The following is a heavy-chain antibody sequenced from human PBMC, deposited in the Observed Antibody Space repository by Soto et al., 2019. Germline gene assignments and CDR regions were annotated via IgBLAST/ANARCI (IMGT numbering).Heavy chain of an antibody. CDR3: ARSSSGWYPHYFDY. V-gene: IGHV4-59*01. J-gene: IGHJ4*02. Sequence: TVSGGSISSYYWSWIRQPPGKGLEWIGYIYYSGSTNYNPSLKSRVTISVDTSKNQFSLKLSSVTAADTAVYYCARSSSGWYPHYFDYWGQGTLVTVSS. CDR1: GGSISSYY. CDR2: IYYSGST. D-gene: IGHD6-19*01.